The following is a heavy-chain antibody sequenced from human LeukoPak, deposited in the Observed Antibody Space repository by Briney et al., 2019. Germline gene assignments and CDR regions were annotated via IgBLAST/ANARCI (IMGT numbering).Heavy chain of an antibody. J-gene: IGHJ4*02. CDR2: ISYDGSNK. CDR3: ARARDTVTYTDY. CDR1: GFIFSHHG. D-gene: IGHD4-17*01. Sequence: PGGSLRLSCAASGFIFSHHGMHWVRQAPGKGLEWVAVISYDGSNKYYADSVKGRFTISRDNSKNTLYLQMNSLRAEDTAVYYCARARDTVTYTDYWGQGTLVTVSS. V-gene: IGHV3-30*19.